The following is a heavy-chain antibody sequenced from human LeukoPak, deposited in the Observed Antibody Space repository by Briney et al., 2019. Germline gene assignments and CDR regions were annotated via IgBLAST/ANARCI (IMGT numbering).Heavy chain of an antibody. D-gene: IGHD4-17*01. J-gene: IGHJ4*02. CDR2: IGTAGDT. V-gene: IGHV3-13*01. Sequence: GGSLRLSCAASGFTFSSYDMHWVRQATGKGLEWVSAIGTAGDTYYPGSVKGRFTISRDNAKNSLYVQMNSLRAEDTAVYYCARDTIYGDYSDYWGQGTLVTVSS. CDR1: GFTFSSYD. CDR3: ARDTIYGDYSDY.